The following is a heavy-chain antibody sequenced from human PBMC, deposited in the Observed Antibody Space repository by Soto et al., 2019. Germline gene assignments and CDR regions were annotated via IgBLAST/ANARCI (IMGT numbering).Heavy chain of an antibody. CDR3: ARSSSTMVRGWHSYGMDV. V-gene: IGHV3-7*03. CDR2: IKQDGSEK. CDR1: GFTFSSYW. D-gene: IGHD3-10*01. Sequence: PGRSLRLSCAASGFTFSSYWMSWVRQAPGKGLEWVANIKQDGSEKYYVDSVKGRFTISRDNAKNSLYLQMNSLRAEDTAVYYCARSSSTMVRGWHSYGMDVWGQGTTVTVSS. J-gene: IGHJ6*02.